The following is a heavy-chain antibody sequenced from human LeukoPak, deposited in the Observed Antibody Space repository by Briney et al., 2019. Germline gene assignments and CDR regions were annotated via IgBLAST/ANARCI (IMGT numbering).Heavy chain of an antibody. CDR3: AKKLVMGPTGGFDP. Sequence: GGSLRLSCAASGFTFSNYGMHWVRQAPGKGLEWVAVISFDGSNKYYADSVKGRFTISRDNSKNTLYLQMNSLRAEDTAVYYCAKKLVMGPTGGFDPWGQGTLVTVSS. J-gene: IGHJ5*02. V-gene: IGHV3-30*18. CDR2: ISFDGSNK. CDR1: GFTFSNYG. D-gene: IGHD1-26*01.